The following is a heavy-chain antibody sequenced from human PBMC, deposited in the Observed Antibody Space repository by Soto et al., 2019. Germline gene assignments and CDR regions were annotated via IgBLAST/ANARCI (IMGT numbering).Heavy chain of an antibody. J-gene: IGHJ4*02. D-gene: IGHD3-22*01. CDR2: ISSSSNYI. CDR1: GFTFNSYS. V-gene: IGHV3-21*01. Sequence: EVQLVESGGGLVKPGGSLRLSCAASGFTFNSYSMNWVRQAPGKGLEWVSCISSSSNYIYYADSVKGRFTISRDNAKNSLYLQMNSLTSEDTAVYYCATYEGDFYDSTTYYYWGQGTLVTVSS. CDR3: ATYEGDFYDSTTYYY.